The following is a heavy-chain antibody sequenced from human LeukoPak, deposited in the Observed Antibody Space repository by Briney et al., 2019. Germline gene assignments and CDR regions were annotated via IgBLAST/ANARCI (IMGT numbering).Heavy chain of an antibody. V-gene: IGHV1-8*01. CDR1: GYTFTNYD. CDR2: MNPNSGNT. D-gene: IGHD3-22*01. J-gene: IGHJ5*02. Sequence: ASVKVSCKASGYTFTNYDINWVRQATGQGLEWMGWMNPNSGNTGYAQKFQGRVTMTRNTSISTAYMELSSLRSEDTAVYYCARDRVSMIVAVMTPFDPWGQGTLVTVSS. CDR3: ARDRVSMIVAVMTPFDP.